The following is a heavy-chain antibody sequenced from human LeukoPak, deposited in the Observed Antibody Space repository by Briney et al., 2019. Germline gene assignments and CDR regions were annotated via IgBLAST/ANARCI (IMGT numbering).Heavy chain of an antibody. CDR3: AKDLIYGSGSYYNPLPDAFDI. J-gene: IGHJ3*02. CDR2: INPNSGGT. V-gene: IGHV1-2*02. Sequence: ASVKVSCKASGYTFTGYYMHWVRQAPGQGLEWMGWINPNSGGTNYAQKFQGRVTMTRDTSISTAYMELSRLRSDDTAVYYCAKDLIYGSGSYYNPLPDAFDIWGQGTMVTVSS. D-gene: IGHD3-10*01. CDR1: GYTFTGYY.